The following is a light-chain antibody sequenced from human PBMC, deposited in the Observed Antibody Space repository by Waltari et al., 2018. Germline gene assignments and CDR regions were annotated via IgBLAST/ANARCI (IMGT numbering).Light chain of an antibody. CDR2: ANT. Sequence: QSVLTQPPSVSAAPGQRVTISCTGSSSNIRAGYDVQWYQHLPGAAPALLIYANTTRPSGVPDRISASKSGTSASLAITGLQAADEAVYYCQSYDSSLSGVVFGGGTKLTVL. CDR1: SSNIRAGYD. J-gene: IGLJ2*01. CDR3: QSYDSSLSGVV. V-gene: IGLV1-40*01.